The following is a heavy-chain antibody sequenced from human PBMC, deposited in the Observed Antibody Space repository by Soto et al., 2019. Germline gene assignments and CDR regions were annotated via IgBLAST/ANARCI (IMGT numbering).Heavy chain of an antibody. Sequence: QVTLKESGPVLVKPTETLTLTCTVSGFSLSTARMGVSWIRQPPGKALEWLAHIFSNDEKSYSPSLESRLTTPXXTXKXXVVLTVTNMDPVDTATYYCARYYYDSSGYYYKFDYWGQGTLVTVSS. CDR2: IFSNDEK. D-gene: IGHD3-22*01. J-gene: IGHJ4*02. V-gene: IGHV2-26*01. CDR1: GFSLSTARMG. CDR3: ARYYYDSSGYYYKFDY.